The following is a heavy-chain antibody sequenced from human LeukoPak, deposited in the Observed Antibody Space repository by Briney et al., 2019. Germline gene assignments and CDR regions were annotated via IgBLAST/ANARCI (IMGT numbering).Heavy chain of an antibody. Sequence: GGSLRLSCAASGLTFSSHWMHWVRQAPGKGLVWVSRITNDGSSTTYADSVKGRFTISRDNAKNSLYLQINSLRAEDTAVYYCARSSYSSSSSVWGQGTMVTVSS. D-gene: IGHD6-6*01. J-gene: IGHJ3*01. CDR1: GLTFSSHW. CDR3: ARSSYSSSSSV. V-gene: IGHV3-74*01. CDR2: ITNDGSST.